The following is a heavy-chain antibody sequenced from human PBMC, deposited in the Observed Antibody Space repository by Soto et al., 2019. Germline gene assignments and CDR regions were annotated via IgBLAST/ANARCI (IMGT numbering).Heavy chain of an antibody. J-gene: IGHJ4*02. CDR1: GGSISSYY. Sequence: SETLSLTCTVSGGSISSYYWSWIRQPPGKGLEWIGYIYYSGSTNYNPSLKSRVTISVDTSKNQFSLKLSSVTAADTAVYYCARNRWGRTIYGVVAYSDYWGQGTLVKVSS. CDR3: ARNRWGRTIYGVVAYSDY. D-gene: IGHD3-3*01. CDR2: IYYSGST. V-gene: IGHV4-59*08.